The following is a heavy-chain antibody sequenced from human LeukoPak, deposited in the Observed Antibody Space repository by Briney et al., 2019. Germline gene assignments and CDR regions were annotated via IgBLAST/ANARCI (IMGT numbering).Heavy chain of an antibody. V-gene: IGHV4-38-2*02. CDR1: GYSISSGYY. CDR3: RGIAGGVIAKLDY. J-gene: IGHJ4*02. CDR2: IYHSGST. Sequence: SETLSLTCTVSGYSISSGYYWGWIRQPPGKGLEWIGSIYHSGSTYYNPSLKSRVTISVDTSKNQFSLKLSSVTAADTAVYYCRGIAGGVIAKLDYWGQGTLVTVSS. D-gene: IGHD3-16*02.